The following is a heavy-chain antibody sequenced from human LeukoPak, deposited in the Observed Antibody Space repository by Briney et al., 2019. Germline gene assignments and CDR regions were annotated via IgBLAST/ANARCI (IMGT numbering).Heavy chain of an antibody. Sequence: GGSLRLSCAASGFMFHGYAMSWVRHVPGKGLEWVSAINWSGESTYYADSVKGRFTISRDNAKNSVDLQMNNLRVEDTAFYYCASSYYYDSSGYYYFDYWGQGTLVTVSS. V-gene: IGHV3-20*04. CDR2: INWSGEST. D-gene: IGHD3-22*01. J-gene: IGHJ4*02. CDR1: GFMFHGYA. CDR3: ASSYYYDSSGYYYFDY.